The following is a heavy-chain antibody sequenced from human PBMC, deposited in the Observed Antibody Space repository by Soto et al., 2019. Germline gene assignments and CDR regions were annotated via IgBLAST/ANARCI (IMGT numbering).Heavy chain of an antibody. CDR2: MHYTGCS. J-gene: IGHJ4*02. D-gene: IGHD4-17*01. Sequence: SETLSLTCSFSGDSVTSHYLTWIRQSPEKGLEWIGYMHYTGCSHYNPSLKSRLTISVDTSKNQFSLKLSSVTAADTAVYYCARSTSITTAITLGFDYWGQGTLVTVSS. CDR3: ARSTSITTAITLGFDY. CDR1: GDSVTSHY. V-gene: IGHV4-59*02.